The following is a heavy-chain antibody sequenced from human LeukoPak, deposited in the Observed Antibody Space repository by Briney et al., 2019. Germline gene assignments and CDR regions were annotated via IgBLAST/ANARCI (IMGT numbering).Heavy chain of an antibody. CDR2: INPNSGGT. CDR3: ARERPHYMDV. V-gene: IGHV1-2*02. Sequence: GASVKVSCKASGYTFTGYYIHWVRQAPGQGLGWMGWINPNSGGTNYAQKFQGRVTMTRDTSISTAYMDLSRLRSDDTAVYYCARERPHYMDVWGTGTTVIVSS. CDR1: GYTFTGYY. J-gene: IGHJ6*03.